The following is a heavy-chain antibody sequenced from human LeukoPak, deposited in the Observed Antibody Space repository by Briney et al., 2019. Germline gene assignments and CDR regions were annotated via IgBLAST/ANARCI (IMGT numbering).Heavy chain of an antibody. J-gene: IGHJ3*02. CDR1: GFTFDDYA. D-gene: IGHD1-26*01. CDR2: ISWNSGSI. CDR3: AKDMGVVGATWGAFDM. V-gene: IGHV3-9*01. Sequence: GRSLRLSCAASGFTFDDYAMHWVRQAPGKGLEWVSGISWNSGSIGYADSVKGRFTISRDNAKNSLYLQMNSLRAEDTALYYCAKDMGVVGATWGAFDMWGQGTMVTVSS.